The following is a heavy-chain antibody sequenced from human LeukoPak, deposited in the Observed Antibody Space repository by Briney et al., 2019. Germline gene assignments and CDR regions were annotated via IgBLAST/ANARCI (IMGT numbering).Heavy chain of an antibody. CDR1: GFTVSSNY. CDR3: ARDIPDDGRMDV. D-gene: IGHD2-21*01. J-gene: IGHJ6*02. Sequence: GGSLRLSCAASGFTVSSNYMSSVRQAPGKGLEGVSVIYSGGSTYYADSVKGRFTISGHNSKNTLYLQMNSLRAEDTAVYYCARDIPDDGRMDVWGQGTTVTVSS. CDR2: IYSGGST. V-gene: IGHV3-53*04.